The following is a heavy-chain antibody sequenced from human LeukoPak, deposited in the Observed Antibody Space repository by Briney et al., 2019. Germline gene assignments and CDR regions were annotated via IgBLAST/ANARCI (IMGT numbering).Heavy chain of an antibody. CDR2: ISATGTTT. V-gene: IGHV3-23*01. J-gene: IGHJ4*02. Sequence: GGSLRLSCEASGFIFSSFGMSWVRQAPGKGLEWVSSISATGTTTSYADSVKGRFTISRDDSKSTLYLQMNSLKADDTAVHYCARSYGGNYLYYFDYWGQGTLVTVSS. CDR1: GFIFSSFG. CDR3: ARSYGGNYLYYFDY. D-gene: IGHD4-23*01.